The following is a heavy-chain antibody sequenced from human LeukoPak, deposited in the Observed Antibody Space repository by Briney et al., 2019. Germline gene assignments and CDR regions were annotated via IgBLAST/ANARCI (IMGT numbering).Heavy chain of an antibody. D-gene: IGHD3-3*01. CDR2: IYPTGNI. CDR1: SYSISSDNY. CDR3: ARLLACGRAPCRTARFQFDS. J-gene: IGHJ4*02. Sequence: PSETLSLTCAVSSYSISSDNYWGWVRQPPGRGLEWIGSIYPTGNIYYTPSLKSRVAISVDTSKNQFSLKLTSLIAADTAVYYCARLLACGRAPCRTARFQFDSWGQGTLVAVSS. V-gene: IGHV4-38-2*01.